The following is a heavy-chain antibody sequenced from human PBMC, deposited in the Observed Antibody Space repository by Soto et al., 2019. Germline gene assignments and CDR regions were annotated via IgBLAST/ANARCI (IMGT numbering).Heavy chain of an antibody. CDR3: ARGRPWLPRYGMDA. CDR1: GFTFTSYD. V-gene: IGHV1-8*01. Sequence: QVQLVQSGAEVKKPGASVKVSCKASGFTFTSYDFNWVRQATGQGLEWMGWMNPHSGDTGYAQKFQGRVTMTRNTSISTAYMELSSLTFHDTAVYYCARGRPWLPRYGMDAWAQGTTFTAS. CDR2: MNPHSGDT. D-gene: IGHD6-19*01. J-gene: IGHJ6*02.